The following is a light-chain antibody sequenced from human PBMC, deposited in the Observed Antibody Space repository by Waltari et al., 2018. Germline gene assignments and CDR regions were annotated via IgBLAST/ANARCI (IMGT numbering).Light chain of an antibody. J-gene: IGLJ2*01. CDR1: GSNLGAGYD. Sequence: QSVLTQPPSVSGAPGQRVSIPSPGSGSNLGAGYDVPWYQQHPGKPPKLLIYGTSTRPPGVPDRFFGSQSGTSASLAITALQAEDEAEYYCQSYDTSLSVVFGGGTKLTVL. CDR3: QSYDTSLSVV. CDR2: GTS. V-gene: IGLV1-40*01.